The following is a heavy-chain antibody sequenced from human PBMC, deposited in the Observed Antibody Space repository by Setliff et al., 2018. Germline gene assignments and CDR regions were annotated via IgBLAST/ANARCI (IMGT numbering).Heavy chain of an antibody. CDR2: IGDDGGNK. CDR1: GFTFSSYR. V-gene: IGHV3-33*08. Sequence: SLRLSCAASGFTFSSYRMHWVRQAPGKGLEWVAVIGDDGGNKYHADSVKGRFTISRDNSKNTLYLQMNSLRPEDTAVSYCARTCSGSGCYAGLESWGQGTTVTVST. D-gene: IGHD2-15*01. CDR3: ARTCSGSGCYAGLES. J-gene: IGHJ4*02.